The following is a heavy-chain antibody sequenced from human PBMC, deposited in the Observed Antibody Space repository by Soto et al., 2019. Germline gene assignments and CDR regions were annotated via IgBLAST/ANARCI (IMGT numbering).Heavy chain of an antibody. CDR3: ARDTTRGYSYGGHYYYYYGMDV. J-gene: IGHJ6*02. D-gene: IGHD5-18*01. CDR2: IWYDGSNK. Sequence: GGSLRLSCAASGFTFSSYGMHWVRQAPGKGLEWVAVIWYDGSNKYYADSVKGRFTISRDNSKNTLYLQMNSLRAEDTAVYYCARDTTRGYSYGGHYYYYYGMDVWGQGTTVTVS. V-gene: IGHV3-33*01. CDR1: GFTFSSYG.